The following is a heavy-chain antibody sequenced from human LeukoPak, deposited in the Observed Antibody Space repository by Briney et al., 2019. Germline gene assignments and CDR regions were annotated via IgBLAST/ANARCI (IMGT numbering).Heavy chain of an antibody. CDR3: ARDPDYGDYADAFDI. V-gene: IGHV1-2*02. CDR2: INPNSGGT. CDR1: GYTFTGYY. J-gene: IGHJ3*02. D-gene: IGHD4-17*01. Sequence: ASVTVSCKASGYTFTGYYMHWVRQAPGQGLEWMGWINPNSGGTNYAQKFQGRVTMTRDTSISTAYMELSRLRSDDTAVYYCARDPDYGDYADAFDIWGQGTMVTVSS.